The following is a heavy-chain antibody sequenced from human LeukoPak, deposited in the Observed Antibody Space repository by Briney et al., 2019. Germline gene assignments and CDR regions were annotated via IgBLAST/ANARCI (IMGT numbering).Heavy chain of an antibody. V-gene: IGHV4-4*07. J-gene: IGHJ6*03. Sequence: PSETLSLTCTVSGGSFSSYYWSWIRQPAGKGLEWIGRIYTSGSTNYNPSLRSRVTMSVDTSKNQFSLKLSSVTAADTAVYYCARDYYGSGSYYKARTNSYYYYMDVWGKGTTVTISS. CDR3: ARDYYGSGSYYKARTNSYYYYMDV. CDR1: GGSFSSYY. CDR2: IYTSGST. D-gene: IGHD3-10*01.